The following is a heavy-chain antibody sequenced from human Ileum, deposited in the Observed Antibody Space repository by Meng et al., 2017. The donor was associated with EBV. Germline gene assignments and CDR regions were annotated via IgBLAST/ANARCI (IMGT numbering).Heavy chain of an antibody. J-gene: IGHJ4*02. CDR3: TAGAKGRSGPGY. V-gene: IGHV4-30-4*01. Sequence: PPPPIPCRVKGSSYRSDHYYWNWVRQPPGKGLEWMGFIYDSISGNNYYNQFHGSRITITLKSIKTPYSVKRSLITAANAAFYCWTAGAKGRSGPGYWGQGTLVTVSS. D-gene: IGHD3/OR15-3a*01. CDR1: GSSYRSDHYY. CDR2: IYDSISGNN.